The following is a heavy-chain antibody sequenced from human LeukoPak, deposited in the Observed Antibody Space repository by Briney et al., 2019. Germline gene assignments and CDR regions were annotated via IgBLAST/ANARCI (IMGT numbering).Heavy chain of an antibody. D-gene: IGHD1-26*01. CDR2: INWNGGST. J-gene: IGHJ4*02. CDR3: ARDRIVGATSPGGY. CDR1: GFTFDDYA. Sequence: GGSLRLSCAASGFTFDDYAMTLVRQAPGKGLEWVSGINWNGGSTSYADSVKGRFTISRDNAKNSLYLQMNSLRAEDTAFYYCARDRIVGATSPGGYWGQGTLVTVSS. V-gene: IGHV3-20*04.